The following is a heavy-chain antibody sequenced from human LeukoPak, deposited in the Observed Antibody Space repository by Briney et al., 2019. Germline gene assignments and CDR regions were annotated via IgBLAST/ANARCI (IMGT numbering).Heavy chain of an antibody. CDR1: GFTFSSYA. V-gene: IGHV3-23*01. Sequence: GGSLRLSCAASGFTFSSYAMSWVRQAPGKGLEWVSTISGGDGSTDYADSVKGRFTISRDNSKNTLYLQMNSLRAEDTAVYYCAKDGMGYCSSTSCYGHDYWGQGTLVTVSS. D-gene: IGHD2-2*01. CDR3: AKDGMGYCSSTSCYGHDY. J-gene: IGHJ4*02. CDR2: ISGGDGST.